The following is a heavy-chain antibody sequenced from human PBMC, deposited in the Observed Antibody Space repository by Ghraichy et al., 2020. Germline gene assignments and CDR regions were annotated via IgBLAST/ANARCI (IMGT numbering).Heavy chain of an antibody. CDR3: AREVIGWYYCMDV. Sequence: GGSLRLSCAGSGFTFSSYWMTWVRQAPGKGLEWVANIKQDGTEKYYVDSVKGRFTISRDNAKNSLYLQMNSLRAEDTAVYYCAREVIGWYYCMDVWGQGTTVTVSS. V-gene: IGHV3-7*01. J-gene: IGHJ6*02. CDR2: IKQDGTEK. CDR1: GFTFSSYW. D-gene: IGHD6-19*01.